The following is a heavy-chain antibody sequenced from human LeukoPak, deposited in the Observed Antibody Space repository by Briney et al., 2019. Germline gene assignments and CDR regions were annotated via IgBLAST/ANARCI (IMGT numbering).Heavy chain of an antibody. D-gene: IGHD6-13*01. CDR3: ARSIAAAPMFDAFDI. J-gene: IGHJ3*02. Sequence: GGSLRLSCAASGFTVSSNYMSWVRKAPGKGLEWVSVIYSGGSTYYADSVKGRFTISRDNSKNTLYLQMNSLRAEDTAVYYCARSIAAAPMFDAFDIWGQGTMVTVSS. CDR2: IYSGGST. CDR1: GFTVSSNY. V-gene: IGHV3-53*01.